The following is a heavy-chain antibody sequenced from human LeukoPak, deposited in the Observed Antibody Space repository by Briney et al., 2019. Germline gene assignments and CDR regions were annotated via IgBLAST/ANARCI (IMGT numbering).Heavy chain of an antibody. D-gene: IGHD1-1*01. CDR2: IYTSGST. J-gene: IGHJ6*03. CDR1: GGSISSYY. Sequence: SETLSLTCTVSGGSISSYYWSWIRQPPGKGLEWIGYIYTSGSTNYNPSLKSRVTISVDTSKNQFSLKLSSVTAADTAVYYCARHLEPGDYYYYMDVWGKGTTVTVSS. CDR3: ARHLEPGDYYYYMDV. V-gene: IGHV4-4*09.